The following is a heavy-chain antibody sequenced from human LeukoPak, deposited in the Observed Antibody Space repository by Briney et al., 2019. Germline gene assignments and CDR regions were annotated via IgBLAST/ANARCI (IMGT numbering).Heavy chain of an antibody. D-gene: IGHD5-12*01. CDR1: GFTFSSYW. CDR3: AREGSSYSGYDEDHAFDI. Sequence: GGSLRLSCAASGFTFSSYWMHWVRQAPGKGLVWVSRINSDGSSTSYADSVKGRFTISRDNAKNTLYLQMNSLRAEDTAVYYCAREGSSYSGYDEDHAFDIWGQGTMVTVSS. V-gene: IGHV3-74*01. CDR2: INSDGSST. J-gene: IGHJ3*02.